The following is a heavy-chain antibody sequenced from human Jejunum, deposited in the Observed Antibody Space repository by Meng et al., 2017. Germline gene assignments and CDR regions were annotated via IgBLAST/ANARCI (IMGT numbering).Heavy chain of an antibody. CDR1: GDSFNSPDYY. CDR3: ARSPYSGSALPFFDY. CDR2: IYYSGST. Sequence: VQLHTSGPVPVKPSQTLYLTCTVSGDSFNSPDYYWSWIRQPTEKGLEWIGYIYYSGSTYYNPSLKSRVSISGDTSNKQFSLKLTSVTAADTAVYYCARSPYSGSALPFFDYWGQGSLVTVSS. J-gene: IGHJ4*02. V-gene: IGHV4-30-4*01. D-gene: IGHD1-26*01.